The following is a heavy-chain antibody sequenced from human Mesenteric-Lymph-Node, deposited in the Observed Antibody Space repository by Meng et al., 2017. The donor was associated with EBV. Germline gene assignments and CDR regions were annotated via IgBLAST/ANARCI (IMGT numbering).Heavy chain of an antibody. V-gene: IGHV4-34*01. J-gene: IGHJ5*02. CDR3: ASAQCSGGGCPGGS. D-gene: IGHD2-15*01. CDR1: AGSSSGDY. CDR2: ISHSGGT. Sequence: QVQLQQWVAGLLKPSENRSLTGGVYAGSSSGDYGSWIRQPPGKGPDWIGEISHSGGTTYQPSLSSRVTMSVDKSKNQFSLNLISLTAADTAVYYCASAQCSGGGCPGGSWGQGTLVTVSS.